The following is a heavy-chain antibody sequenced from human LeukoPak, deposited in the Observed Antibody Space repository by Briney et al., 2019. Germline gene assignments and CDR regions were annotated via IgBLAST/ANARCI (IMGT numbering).Heavy chain of an antibody. Sequence: ASVKVSCKASGFTFTAYYMHWVRQAPRQGLEWMGWINPNSGGTNYAQKFQGRVTMTRDTSISTAYMGLSRLRSDDTAVYYCARGYSSGWYYFDYWGQGTLVTVSS. CDR1: GFTFTAYY. V-gene: IGHV1-2*02. J-gene: IGHJ4*02. CDR2: INPNSGGT. CDR3: ARGYSSGWYYFDY. D-gene: IGHD6-19*01.